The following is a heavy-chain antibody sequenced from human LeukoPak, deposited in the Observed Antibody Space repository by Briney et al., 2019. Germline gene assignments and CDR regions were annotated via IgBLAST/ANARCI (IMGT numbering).Heavy chain of an antibody. CDR2: IVGSGYST. D-gene: IGHD5-24*01. CDR1: GFTFGSYA. CDR3: VRGRHYFDY. J-gene: IGHJ4*02. V-gene: IGHV3-23*01. Sequence: QPGGSLRLSCAASGFTFGSYAMTWVRQAPGKGLDWVSAIVGSGYSTYYAASVKGRFTISRDNSENTVYLQMDSLRAEDTATYFCVRGRHYFDYWGQGALVTVSS.